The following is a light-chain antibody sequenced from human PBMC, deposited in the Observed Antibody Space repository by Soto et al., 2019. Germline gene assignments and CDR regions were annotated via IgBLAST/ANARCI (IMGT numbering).Light chain of an antibody. CDR1: SSDIGGYNF. J-gene: IGLJ2*01. CDR3: SSYTSSITVV. CDR2: EVS. V-gene: IGLV2-14*01. Sequence: QSALTQPASVSGSPGQSITISCTGTSSDIGGYNFVAWYQQHPGKAPKHMIYEVSNRPSGVSNRFSGSKSGNTASLTISGLQAEDEADYYCSSYTSSITVVFGGGTKLTVL.